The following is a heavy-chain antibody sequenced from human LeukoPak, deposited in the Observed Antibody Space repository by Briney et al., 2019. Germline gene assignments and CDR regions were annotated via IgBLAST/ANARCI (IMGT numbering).Heavy chain of an antibody. CDR2: ISSSGSTI. J-gene: IGHJ4*02. Sequence: GGSLRLSCAASGFTFSDYYMSWIRQAPGKGLEWVSYISSSGSTIYYADSVKGRFTISRDNAKNSLYLRMNSLRAEDTAVYYCARDKYYDSSGYYFLTYYFDYWGQGTLVTVSS. D-gene: IGHD3-22*01. CDR1: GFTFSDYY. CDR3: ARDKYYDSSGYYFLTYYFDY. V-gene: IGHV3-11*01.